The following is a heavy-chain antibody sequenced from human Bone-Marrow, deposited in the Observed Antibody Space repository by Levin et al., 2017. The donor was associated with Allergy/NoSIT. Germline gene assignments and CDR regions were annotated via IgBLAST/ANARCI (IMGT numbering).Heavy chain of an antibody. J-gene: IGHJ4*02. Sequence: GGSLRLSCAASGFTFSSYSMNWVRQAPGKGLEWVSSISSSSSYIYYADSVKGRFTISRDNAKNSLYLQMNSLRAEDTAVYYCARVATGTTYYIDYWGQGTLVTVSS. CDR3: ARVATGTTYYIDY. CDR2: ISSSSSYI. V-gene: IGHV3-21*01. CDR1: GFTFSSYS. D-gene: IGHD1-1*01.